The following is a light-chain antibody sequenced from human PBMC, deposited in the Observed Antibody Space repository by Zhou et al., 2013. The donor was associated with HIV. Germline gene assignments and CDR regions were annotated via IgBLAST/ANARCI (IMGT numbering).Light chain of an antibody. CDR2: DAS. J-gene: IGKJ1*01. CDR3: QQYNNWPRT. Sequence: EIVLTQSPATLSLSPGERATLSCRASHSVNTYLAWYQQKPGQAPRLLIYDASNRATGIPARFSGSGSGTEFTLTISSLQSEDFAIYYCQQYNNWPRTFGQGTKVEIK. V-gene: IGKV3-11*01. CDR1: HSVNTY.